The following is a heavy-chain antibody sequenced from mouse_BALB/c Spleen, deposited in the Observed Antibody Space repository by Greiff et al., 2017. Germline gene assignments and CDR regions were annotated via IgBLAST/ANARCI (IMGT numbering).Heavy chain of an antibody. J-gene: IGHJ4*01. Sequence: VKLMESGPGLVAPSQSLSITCTVSGFSLTGYGVNWVRQPPGKGLEWLGMIWGDGSTDYNSALKSRLSISKDNSKSQVFLKMNSLQTDDTARYYCARGGNYGGYYAMDYWGQGTSVTVSS. CDR1: GFSLTGYG. CDR2: IWGDGST. V-gene: IGHV2-6-7*01. D-gene: IGHD2-1*01. CDR3: ARGGNYGGYYAMDY.